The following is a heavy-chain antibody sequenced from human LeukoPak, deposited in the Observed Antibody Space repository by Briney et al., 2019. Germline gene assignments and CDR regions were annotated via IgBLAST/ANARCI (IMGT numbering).Heavy chain of an antibody. V-gene: IGHV3-11*01. CDR3: ARDGASYCTNGVCYDYYYGMDV. J-gene: IGHJ6*02. D-gene: IGHD2-8*01. CDR2: ISSSGSTI. CDR1: GFTVSSNY. Sequence: GGSLRLSCAASGFTVSSNYMSWVRQAPGKGLEWVSYISSSGSTIYYADSVKGRFTISRDNAKNSLYLQMNSLRAEDTAVYYCARDGASYCTNGVCYDYYYGMDVWGQGTTVTVSS.